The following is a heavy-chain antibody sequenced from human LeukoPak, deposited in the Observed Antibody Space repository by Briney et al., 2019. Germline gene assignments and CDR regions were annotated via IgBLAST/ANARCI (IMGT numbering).Heavy chain of an antibody. J-gene: IGHJ4*02. D-gene: IGHD3-16*01. CDR2: IYFNGDT. V-gene: IGHV4-31*03. CDR3: ARARLRSEDFSTPYYFDF. CDR1: GASIRCGGFY. Sequence: SQTLSLTCSVSGASIRCGGFYWSWLRQHPRRGLEWIGYIYFNGDTYYNPSLKSRVTISVDTSQNRFSLRVHSVTAADTAVYFCARARLRSEDFSTPYYFDFWGRGTLVTVSS.